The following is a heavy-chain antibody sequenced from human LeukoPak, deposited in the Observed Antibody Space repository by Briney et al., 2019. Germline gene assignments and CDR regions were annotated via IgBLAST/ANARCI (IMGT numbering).Heavy chain of an antibody. CDR2: ISGSGGST. D-gene: IGHD3-3*01. V-gene: IGHV3-23*01. Sequence: GGSLRLSCAASGFSFRAYWMTWVRQAPGKGLEWVSAISGSGGSTYYADSVKGRFTISRDNSKNTLYLQMNSLRAEDTAVYYCAKDLIFGVDYYYYGMDVWGQGTTVTVSS. J-gene: IGHJ6*02. CDR1: GFSFRAYW. CDR3: AKDLIFGVDYYYYGMDV.